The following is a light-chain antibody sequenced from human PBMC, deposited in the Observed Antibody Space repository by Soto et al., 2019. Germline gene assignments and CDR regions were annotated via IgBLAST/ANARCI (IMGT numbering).Light chain of an antibody. CDR3: QQYDSSPIT. J-gene: IGKJ5*01. Sequence: PGERATLSCRASQSVSSSYLAWYQQKPGQAPRLLIYGASSRATGIPDRFSGSGSGTDFTLTISRLEPEDFAVYYCQQYDSSPITFGQGTRLEIK. V-gene: IGKV3-20*01. CDR2: GAS. CDR1: QSVSSSY.